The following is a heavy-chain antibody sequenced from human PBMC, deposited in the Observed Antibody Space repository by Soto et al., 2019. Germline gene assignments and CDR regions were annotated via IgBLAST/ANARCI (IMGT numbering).Heavy chain of an antibody. V-gene: IGHV3-23*01. CDR1: GFTFSSYA. J-gene: IGHJ6*02. CDR2: ISGSGGST. D-gene: IGHD5-12*01. Sequence: EVQLLESGGGLVQPGGSLRLSCAASGFTFSSYAMSWVRQAPGKGLEWVSAISGSGGSTYYADSVKGRFTISRDNSKNTLYLQMNSLRAEDTAVYYCRGYSGYEWFAAFYYGMDVWGQGTTVTVSS. CDR3: RGYSGYEWFAAFYYGMDV.